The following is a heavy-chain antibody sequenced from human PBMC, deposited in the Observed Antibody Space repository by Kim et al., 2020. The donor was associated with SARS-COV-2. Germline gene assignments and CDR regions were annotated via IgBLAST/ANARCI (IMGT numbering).Heavy chain of an antibody. J-gene: IGHJ6*02. CDR2: ISGSGGST. Sequence: GGSLRLSCAASGFTFSSYAMSWVRQAPGKGLEWVSAISGSGGSTYYADSVKGRFTISRDNSKNTLYLQMNSLRAEDTAVYYCAKVPAALPYYYYGMDVWGQGTTVTVSS. D-gene: IGHD2-2*01. V-gene: IGHV3-23*01. CDR3: AKVPAALPYYYYGMDV. CDR1: GFTFSSYA.